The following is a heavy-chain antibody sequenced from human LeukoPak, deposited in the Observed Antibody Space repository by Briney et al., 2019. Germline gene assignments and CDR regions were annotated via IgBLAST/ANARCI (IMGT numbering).Heavy chain of an antibody. D-gene: IGHD6-19*01. CDR1: GFTFSSYW. CDR2: INSDGSST. V-gene: IGHV3-74*01. CDR3: AKNPSGQYSSGWQTTYYFDY. J-gene: IGHJ4*02. Sequence: PGGSLRLSCAASGFTFSSYWMHWVRQAPGKGLVWVSRINSDGSSTSYADSVKGRFTISRDNSKNTLYLQMNSLRAEDTAVYYCAKNPSGQYSSGWQTTYYFDYWGQGTLVTVSS.